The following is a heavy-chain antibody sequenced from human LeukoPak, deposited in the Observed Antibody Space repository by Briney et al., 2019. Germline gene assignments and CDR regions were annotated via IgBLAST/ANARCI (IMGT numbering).Heavy chain of an antibody. V-gene: IGHV3-33*01. J-gene: IGHJ4*02. CDR1: GFTFSSYG. Sequence: GGSLRLSCAASGFTFSSYGMHWVRQAPGKGLEWVAVIWYGGSKKYYADSVKGRFTISRDNSKNTLYLQMNSLRAEDTAVYYCARDGPDYDYVWGSYRAPPPLDYWGQGTLVTVSS. CDR3: ARDGPDYDYVWGSYRAPPPLDY. CDR2: IWYGGSKK. D-gene: IGHD3-16*02.